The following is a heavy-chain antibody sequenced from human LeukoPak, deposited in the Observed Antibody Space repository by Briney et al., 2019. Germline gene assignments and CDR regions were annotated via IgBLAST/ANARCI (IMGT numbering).Heavy chain of an antibody. J-gene: IGHJ3*01. D-gene: IGHD3-16*01. CDR1: GFIFSNYA. CDR2: IWHDGATK. Sequence: PGTSLRLSCKTSGFIFSNYAMHWVRQAPGKGLDWVAMIWHDGATKFYADSVKGRFTISRDNSKGTLYLQMDSLRAEDTAVFYCARELLGEGPDAFDVWGQGTIVTVSS. CDR3: ARELLGEGPDAFDV. V-gene: IGHV3-33*01.